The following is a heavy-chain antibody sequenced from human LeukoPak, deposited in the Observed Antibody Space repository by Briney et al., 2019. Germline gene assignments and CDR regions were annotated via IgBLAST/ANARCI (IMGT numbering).Heavy chain of an antibody. V-gene: IGHV1-2*02. Sequence: ASVKVSCKASGYTFTGYYMHWVRQAPGQGLEWMGWINPNSGGTNYAQKFQGRVTMTRDTSISTAYMELSRLRSDDTAVYYCARDMGIAAADLGAFDIWGQGTMVTVTS. CDR1: GYTFTGYY. CDR2: INPNSGGT. J-gene: IGHJ3*02. D-gene: IGHD6-13*01. CDR3: ARDMGIAAADLGAFDI.